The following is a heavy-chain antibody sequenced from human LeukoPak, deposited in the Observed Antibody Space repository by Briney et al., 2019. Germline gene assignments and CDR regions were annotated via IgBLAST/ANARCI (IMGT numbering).Heavy chain of an antibody. CDR1: GGTFSRYA. V-gene: IGHV1-69*13. D-gene: IGHD6-13*01. CDR2: IIPMSGTA. CDR3: ARRIVAGGTPLGY. Sequence: SVKVSCKASGGTFSRYAVSWVRQAPGQGLEWMGGIIPMSGTANYAQKFQGRVTIAADESTSTAYMELSSLRSEDTAVYYCARRIVAGGTPLGYWGQGTLVAVSS. J-gene: IGHJ4*02.